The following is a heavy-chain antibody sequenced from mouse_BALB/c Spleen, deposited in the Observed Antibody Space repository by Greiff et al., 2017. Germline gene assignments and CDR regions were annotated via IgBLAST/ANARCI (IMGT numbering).Heavy chain of an antibody. V-gene: IGHV3-6*02. CDR3: SLFYDGYYVWYFDV. D-gene: IGHD2-3*01. J-gene: IGHJ1*01. CDR1: GYSITSGYY. Sequence: DVKLVESGPGLVKPSQSLSLTCSVTGYSITSGYYWNWIRQFPGNKLEWMGYISYDGSNNYNPSLKNRISITRDTSKNQFFLKLNSVTTEDTATYYCSLFYDGYYVWYFDVWGAGTTVTVSS. CDR2: ISYDGSN.